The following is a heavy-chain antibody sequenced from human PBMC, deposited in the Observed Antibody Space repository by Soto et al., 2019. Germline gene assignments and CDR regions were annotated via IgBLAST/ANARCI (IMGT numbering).Heavy chain of an antibody. D-gene: IGHD2-21*02. Sequence: PSETLSLTCTVSGGSISSSSYYWGWIRQPPGKGLEWIGSIYYSGSTYYNPSLKSRVTISVDTSKNQFSLKLSSVTAADTAVYYCARHEIVVVTATTINWFDPWGQGTLVTVSS. CDR1: GGSISSSSYY. CDR2: IYYSGST. V-gene: IGHV4-39*01. J-gene: IGHJ5*02. CDR3: ARHEIVVVTATTINWFDP.